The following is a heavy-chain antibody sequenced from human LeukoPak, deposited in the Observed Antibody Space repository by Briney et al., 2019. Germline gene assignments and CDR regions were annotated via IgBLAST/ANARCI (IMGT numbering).Heavy chain of an antibody. Sequence: SETLSLTCAVYVGSFNAYYWNWIRQPPGKGLDGIGEIHHSGSTNYNPSLKRQATLSVDTSKGRFSLKLTSMTAADTAVYFCARALLSRRHSSTWYPLDSWGQGTLVTVSS. CDR3: ARALLSRRHSSTWYPLDS. CDR2: IHHSGST. V-gene: IGHV4-34*01. CDR1: VGSFNAYY. D-gene: IGHD6-13*01. J-gene: IGHJ4*02.